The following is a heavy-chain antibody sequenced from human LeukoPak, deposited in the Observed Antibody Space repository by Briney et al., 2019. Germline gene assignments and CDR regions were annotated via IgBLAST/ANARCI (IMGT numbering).Heavy chain of an antibody. J-gene: IGHJ4*02. V-gene: IGHV4-34*01. Sequence: PSETLSLTCVVYGGSISGYYWTWIRQSPGKGLEWIGEINYSGDTSYNPPLESRVSLSMDTSKKQFSLKLTSVTAADTGVYYCARKGGKGSGYGPSDFWGQGTLVTVSS. CDR1: GGSISGYY. CDR3: ARKGGKGSGYGPSDF. D-gene: IGHD5-18*01. CDR2: INYSGDT.